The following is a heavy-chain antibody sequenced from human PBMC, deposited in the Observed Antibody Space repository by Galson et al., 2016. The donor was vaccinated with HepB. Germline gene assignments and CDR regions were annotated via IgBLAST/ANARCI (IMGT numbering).Heavy chain of an antibody. Sequence: QSGAEVKKPGESLRIACNGSGYSFSNYWIGWVRQMPGKGLEWMGTIYPCDSDTRYSPSFQGQVTISADKSISTAYLQWSSLKASDTAMYYCARQYSSTWYIKEYYFDYWGQGTLVTVSS. CDR3: ARQYSSTWYIKEYYFDY. V-gene: IGHV5-51*01. CDR1: GYSFSNYW. J-gene: IGHJ4*02. D-gene: IGHD6-13*01. CDR2: IYPCDSDT.